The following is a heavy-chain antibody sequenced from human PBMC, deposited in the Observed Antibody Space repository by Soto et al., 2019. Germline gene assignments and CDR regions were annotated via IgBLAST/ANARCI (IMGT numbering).Heavy chain of an antibody. D-gene: IGHD3-9*01. CDR1: GFTFSSYA. V-gene: IGHV3-30-3*01. CDR2: ISYDGSNK. J-gene: IGHJ4*02. CDR3: AREYYDILTGYYTFDY. Sequence: QVQLVESGGGVVQPGRSLRLSCAASGFTFSSYAMHWVRQAPGKGLGWVAVISYDGSNKYYADSVKGRFTISRDNSKNTLYLQMNSLRAEDTAVYYCAREYYDILTGYYTFDYGGQGTLVTVSS.